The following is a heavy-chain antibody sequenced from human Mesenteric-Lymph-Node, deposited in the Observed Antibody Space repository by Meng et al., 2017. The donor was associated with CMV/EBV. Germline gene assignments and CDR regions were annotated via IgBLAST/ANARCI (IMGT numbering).Heavy chain of an antibody. Sequence: ATGCIFHDKDMEWVRQAAGKGLEWMGRNKDNRGGKNNAQKVKGKNTMTRETYMRTGDKEINSLTAEDTAVYYCGRDHGRGTGEIDYWGQGTLVTVSS. J-gene: IGHJ4*02. CDR2: NKDNRGGK. CDR3: GRDHGRGTGEIDY. D-gene: IGHD7-27*01. CDR1: GCIFHDKD. V-gene: IGHV1-2*06.